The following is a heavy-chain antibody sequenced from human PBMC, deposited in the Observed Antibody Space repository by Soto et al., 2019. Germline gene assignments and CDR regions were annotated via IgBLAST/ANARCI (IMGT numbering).Heavy chain of an antibody. CDR1: GFTFSSYG. D-gene: IGHD6-13*01. V-gene: IGHV3-30*18. J-gene: IGHJ4*02. Sequence: QVQLVESGGGVVQPGRSLRLSCAASGFTFSSYGMHWVGQAPGKGLEWVAVISYDGSNKYYADSVKGRFTISRDNSKNTLYLQMNSLRAEDTAVYYCAKDGEAAAAYWGQGTLVTVSS. CDR2: ISYDGSNK. CDR3: AKDGEAAAAY.